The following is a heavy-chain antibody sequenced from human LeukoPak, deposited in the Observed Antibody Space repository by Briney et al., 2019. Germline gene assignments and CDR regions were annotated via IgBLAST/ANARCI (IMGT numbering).Heavy chain of an antibody. CDR3: ARADNWNDDDAFDI. D-gene: IGHD1-20*01. CDR2: ISGAGGTT. V-gene: IGHV3-23*01. CDR1: GFTYSSYA. J-gene: IGHJ3*02. Sequence: GGSLRLSCAASGFTYSSYAMMWLRQAPGKGLEWVSAISGAGGTTLYADSVKGRFTISRDNAKNSLYLQMNSLRAEDTAVYYCARADNWNDDDAFDIWGQGTMVTVSS.